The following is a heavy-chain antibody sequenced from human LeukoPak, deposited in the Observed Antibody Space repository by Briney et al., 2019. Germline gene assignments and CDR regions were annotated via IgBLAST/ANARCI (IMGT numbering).Heavy chain of an antibody. CDR2: IYTSGST. D-gene: IGHD3-22*01. V-gene: IGHV4-61*02. Sequence: SETLSLTCTISGGSLRSGSYYWSWIRQPAGKGLEWIGRIYTSGSTNYNPSLKSRVTISVDTSKNQFSLKMSSVTAADTAVYYCARVTYYYDSSGYPKGGYYFDYWGQGTLVTVSS. CDR3: ARVTYYYDSSGYPKGGYYFDY. CDR1: GGSLRSGSYY. J-gene: IGHJ4*02.